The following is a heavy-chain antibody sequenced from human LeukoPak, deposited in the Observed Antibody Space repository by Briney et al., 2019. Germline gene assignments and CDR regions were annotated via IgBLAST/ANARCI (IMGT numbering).Heavy chain of an antibody. CDR1: GYTFTGYY. CDR3: ASLSTRTTVTRALGY. CDR2: INPNSGGT. J-gene: IGHJ4*02. V-gene: IGHV1-2*02. D-gene: IGHD4-17*01. Sequence: ASVKVSCKASGYTFTGYYMHWVRQAPGQGLEWMGWINPNSGGTNYAQKFQGRVTMTRDTSISTAYMELSRLRSDDTAVYYCASLSTRTTVTRALGYWGQGTLVTVSS.